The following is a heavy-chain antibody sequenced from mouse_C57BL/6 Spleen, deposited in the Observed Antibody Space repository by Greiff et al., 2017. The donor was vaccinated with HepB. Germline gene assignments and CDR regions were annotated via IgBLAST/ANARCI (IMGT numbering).Heavy chain of an antibody. D-gene: IGHD2-3*01. CDR1: GFTFSDYG. Sequence: EVMLVESGGGLVQPGGSLKLSCAASGFTFSDYGMAWVRQAPRKGPEWVAFISNLAYSIYYADTVTGRFTISRENAKNTLYLEMSSLRSEDTAMYYCARHGNDYWYFDVWGTGTTVTVSS. CDR2: ISNLAYSI. V-gene: IGHV5-15*01. CDR3: ARHGNDYWYFDV. J-gene: IGHJ1*03.